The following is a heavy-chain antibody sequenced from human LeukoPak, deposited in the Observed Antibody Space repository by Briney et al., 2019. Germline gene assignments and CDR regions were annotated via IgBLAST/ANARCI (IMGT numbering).Heavy chain of an antibody. Sequence: PSETLSLTCTVSGGSISSGGYYWSWIPQHPGKGLEWIVYIYYSGNTYYNPSLKSRVTISVDTSKNQFSLKLSSVTAADTAVYYCARAYCSGGSCIDYWGQGTLVTVSS. CDR2: IYYSGNT. V-gene: IGHV4-31*03. D-gene: IGHD2-15*01. CDR3: ARAYCSGGSCIDY. J-gene: IGHJ4*02. CDR1: GGSISSGGYY.